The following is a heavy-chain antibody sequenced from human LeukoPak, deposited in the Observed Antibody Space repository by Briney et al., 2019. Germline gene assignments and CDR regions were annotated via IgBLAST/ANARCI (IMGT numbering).Heavy chain of an antibody. D-gene: IGHD3-16*02. CDR3: AKGSDLVWGNYRYGHFDY. Sequence: GGSLRLSCAASGFTFSSYAMSWVRQAPGKGLEWVSAISGSGGSTYYADSVKGRFTISRDNSKNTLYLQMNSLRAEDTAVYYCAKGSDLVWGNYRYGHFDYWGQGTLVTVSS. CDR1: GFTFSSYA. V-gene: IGHV3-23*01. CDR2: ISGSGGST. J-gene: IGHJ4*02.